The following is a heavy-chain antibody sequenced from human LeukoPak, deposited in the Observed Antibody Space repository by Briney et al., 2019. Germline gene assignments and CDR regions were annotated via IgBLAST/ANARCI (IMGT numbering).Heavy chain of an antibody. CDR3: ATLSVVVVPAELN. D-gene: IGHD2-15*01. Sequence: PGGSLRLSCAASGFTFDDYAIHWVRQAPGKGLEWVSAITWNSGSIGYADSVKGRFTISRDNAKNSLYLQMNSLRAEDTAVYYCATLSVVVVPAELNWGQGTLVTVSS. J-gene: IGHJ4*02. V-gene: IGHV3-9*01. CDR2: ITWNSGSI. CDR1: GFTFDDYA.